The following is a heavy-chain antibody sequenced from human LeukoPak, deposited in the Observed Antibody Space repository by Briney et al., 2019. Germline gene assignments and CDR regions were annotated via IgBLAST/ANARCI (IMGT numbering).Heavy chain of an antibody. Sequence: PGGSLRLSCAASGFTFSSYAMSWVRQAPGKGLEWVSTIRSSGGTTYYADSVKGRFTISRDNSMNTLYLQMNSLRAEDTAVYYCARESNYGDSAFFYYYYGMDAWGQGTTVTVSS. CDR3: ARESNYGDSAFFYYYYGMDA. V-gene: IGHV3-23*01. CDR2: IRSSGGTT. J-gene: IGHJ6*02. D-gene: IGHD4-17*01. CDR1: GFTFSSYA.